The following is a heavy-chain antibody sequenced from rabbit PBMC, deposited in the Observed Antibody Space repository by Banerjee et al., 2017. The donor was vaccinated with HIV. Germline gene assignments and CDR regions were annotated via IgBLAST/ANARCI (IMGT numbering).Heavy chain of an antibody. CDR2: IYTGDGNT. CDR3: ARDVNIGDVGYAFSL. D-gene: IGHD3-3*01. J-gene: IGHJ4*01. V-gene: IGHV1S40*01. CDR1: GFSFSSSYW. Sequence: QSLEESGGDLVQPGASLTLTCTASGFSFSSSYWICWVRQAPGKGLEWIACIYTGDGNTNYASWAKGRFTISKTSSTTVTLQMTSLTVADTATYFCARDVNIGDVGYAFSLWGQGTLVTVS.